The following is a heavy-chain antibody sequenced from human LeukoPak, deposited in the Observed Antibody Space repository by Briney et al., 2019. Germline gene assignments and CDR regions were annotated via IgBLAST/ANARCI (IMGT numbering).Heavy chain of an antibody. CDR2: IYSVGST. V-gene: IGHV3-66*02. J-gene: IGHJ4*02. D-gene: IGHD6-19*01. CDR3: ARNPSYSSSLY. Sequence: QPGGSLRLSCAASGFTVNSNYMTWVRQAPGKGLEWVSVIYSVGSTYYADSVRGRFTISRDNSKNTLYLQMNSLRAEDTAIYYCARNPSYSSSLYSGQGTLVTVSS. CDR1: GFTVNSNY.